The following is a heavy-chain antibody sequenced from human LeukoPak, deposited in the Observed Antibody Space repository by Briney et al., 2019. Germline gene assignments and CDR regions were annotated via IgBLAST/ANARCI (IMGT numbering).Heavy chain of an antibody. CDR1: GFTFSSCG. D-gene: IGHD3-10*01. CDR3: AKRDASGSYFLDY. J-gene: IGHJ4*02. V-gene: IGHV3-23*01. Sequence: GGSLRLSCAASGFTFSSCGMTWVRQAPGEGLEWVSSISNRGGTIYYADSVKGRFTISRDNSKNTLFLQMNSLRAEDTAVYYCAKRDASGSYFLDYWGQGTLVTVSS. CDR2: ISNRGGTI.